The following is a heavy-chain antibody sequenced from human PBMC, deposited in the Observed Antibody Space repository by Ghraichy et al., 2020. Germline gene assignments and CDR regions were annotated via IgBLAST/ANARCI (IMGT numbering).Heavy chain of an antibody. CDR3: ARHRITMVRGVIITGKRNDAFDI. Sequence: SETLSLTCTVSGGSISSYYWSWIRQPPGKGLEWIGYIYTSGSTNYNPSLKSRVTISVDTSKNQFSLKLSSVTAADTAVYYCARHRITMVRGVIITGKRNDAFDIWGQGTMVTVSS. D-gene: IGHD3-10*01. CDR2: IYTSGST. V-gene: IGHV4-4*09. CDR1: GGSISSYY. J-gene: IGHJ3*02.